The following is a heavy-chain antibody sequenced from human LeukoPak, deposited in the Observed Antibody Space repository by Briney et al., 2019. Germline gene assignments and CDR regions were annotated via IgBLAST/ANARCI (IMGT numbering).Heavy chain of an antibody. Sequence: ASVKVSCEASGYTFTSYGISWVRQAPGQGLEWMGWISAYNGNTNYAQKLQGRVTMTTDTSTSTAYMELRSLRSDDTAVYYCARTADKYSSGWYYFDYWGQGTLVTVSS. V-gene: IGHV1-18*01. D-gene: IGHD6-19*01. CDR2: ISAYNGNT. CDR1: GYTFTSYG. CDR3: ARTADKYSSGWYYFDY. J-gene: IGHJ4*02.